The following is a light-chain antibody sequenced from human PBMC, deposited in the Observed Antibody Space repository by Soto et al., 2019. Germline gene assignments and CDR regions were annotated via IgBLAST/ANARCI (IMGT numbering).Light chain of an antibody. Sequence: DIQMTQSPSTLSASVGDRVTITCRASQSISSWLAWYQQKPGKAPKLLIYKTSNLESGVPSRFSGSRSGTDYTLTIASLQPEDFATYYCQQLNGSPWTFGQGTKVDIK. CDR1: QSISSW. J-gene: IGKJ1*01. CDR2: KTS. CDR3: QQLNGSPWT. V-gene: IGKV1-5*03.